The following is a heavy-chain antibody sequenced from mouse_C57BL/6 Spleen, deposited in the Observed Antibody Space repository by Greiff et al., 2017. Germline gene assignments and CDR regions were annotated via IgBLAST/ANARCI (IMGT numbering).Heavy chain of an antibody. Sequence: VQLQQSGPELVKPGASVKISCKASGYAFSSSWMNWVKQRPGKGLEWIGRIYPGDGDTNYNGKFKGKATLTADKSSSTAYMQRSSLTSEDSAVYFCARKGTAMDYWGQGTSVTVSS. CDR1: GYAFSSSW. D-gene: IGHD2-14*01. V-gene: IGHV1-82*01. J-gene: IGHJ4*01. CDR2: IYPGDGDT. CDR3: ARKGTAMDY.